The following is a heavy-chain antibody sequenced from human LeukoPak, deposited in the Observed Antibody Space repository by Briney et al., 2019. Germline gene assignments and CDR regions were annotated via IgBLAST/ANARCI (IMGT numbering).Heavy chain of an antibody. CDR2: IKEDGSEI. CDR1: GFSFSSYW. Sequence: GGSLRLSCAVPGFSFSSYWMSWVRQAPGKGLECVASIKEDGSEIHYVDSVKGRFTLSRDNARNSLYLQMTSLRVEDTAVYFCARNGRVVGSGWSYFFFEYWGQGTRVTVSS. V-gene: IGHV3-7*01. D-gene: IGHD6-19*01. J-gene: IGHJ4*02. CDR3: ARNGRVVGSGWSYFFFEY.